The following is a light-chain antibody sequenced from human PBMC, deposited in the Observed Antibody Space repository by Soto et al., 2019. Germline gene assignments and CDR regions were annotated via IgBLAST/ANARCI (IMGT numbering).Light chain of an antibody. V-gene: IGKV1-5*01. J-gene: IGKJ2*01. CDR3: QQYNSYVT. CDR1: QDISTL. CDR2: GES. Sequence: DIQMTQSPSSVSASIGDTVTITCRASQDISTLLAWYQQKPGKAPKLLIYGESTLESGVPSRFSGSGSGTEFTLTISSLQPDDFATYYCQQYNSYVTFGQGTKVDIK.